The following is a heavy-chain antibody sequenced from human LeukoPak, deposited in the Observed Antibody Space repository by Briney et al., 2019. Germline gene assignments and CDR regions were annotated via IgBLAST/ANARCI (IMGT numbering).Heavy chain of an antibody. Sequence: PGRSLRLSCAASGFTFSSYAMHRVRQAPGKGLEWVAVISYDGSNKYYADSVKGRFTISRDNSKNTLYLQMNSLRAEDTAVYYCAKDGGLWVSAHWGDSWGRGTLVTVSS. CDR3: AKDGGLWVSAHWGDS. CDR1: GFTFSSYA. V-gene: IGHV3-30-3*01. J-gene: IGHJ4*02. CDR2: ISYDGSNK. D-gene: IGHD7-27*01.